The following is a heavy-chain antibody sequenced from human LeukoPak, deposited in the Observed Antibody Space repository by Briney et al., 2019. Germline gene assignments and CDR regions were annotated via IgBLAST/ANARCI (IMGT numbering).Heavy chain of an antibody. CDR2: ISSSSSYT. Sequence: GGSLRLSCAASGFTVSSNYMSWIRQAPGKGLEWVSYISSSSSYTNYADSVKGRFTISRDNAKNSLYLQMNSLRAEDTAVYYCARYSSGWSRAAYFDYWGQGTLVTVSS. CDR1: GFTVSSNY. D-gene: IGHD6-19*01. CDR3: ARYSSGWSRAAYFDY. V-gene: IGHV3-11*06. J-gene: IGHJ4*02.